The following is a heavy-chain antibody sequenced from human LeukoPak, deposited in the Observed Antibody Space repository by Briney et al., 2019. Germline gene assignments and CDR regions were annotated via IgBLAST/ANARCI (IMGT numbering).Heavy chain of an antibody. Sequence: ASVKVSCKASCYTFTSYGIGWVRQAPGQGLEWMGWISAYSGNTNYAQKLQGRVTMTTDTSTSTAYMELRSLRSDDTAVYYCARCAGRAVAGTIDYWGQGTLVTVSS. CDR1: CYTFTSYG. D-gene: IGHD6-19*01. J-gene: IGHJ4*02. CDR3: ARCAGRAVAGTIDY. CDR2: ISAYSGNT. V-gene: IGHV1-18*01.